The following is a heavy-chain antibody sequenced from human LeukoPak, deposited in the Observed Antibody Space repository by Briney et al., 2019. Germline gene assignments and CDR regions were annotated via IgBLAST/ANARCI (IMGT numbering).Heavy chain of an antibody. D-gene: IGHD6-19*01. V-gene: IGHV3-33*01. CDR2: IWYDGSNK. J-gene: IGHJ4*02. CDR1: GFTFSSYG. Sequence: PGRSLRLSCAASGFTFSSYGMHWVRQAPGKGLEWVAVIWYDGSNKYYADSVKGRFTISRDNSKNTLYLQMNSLRAEDTAVYYCAREGAAVAVGYYFDYWGQGTLVTVSS. CDR3: AREGAAVAVGYYFDY.